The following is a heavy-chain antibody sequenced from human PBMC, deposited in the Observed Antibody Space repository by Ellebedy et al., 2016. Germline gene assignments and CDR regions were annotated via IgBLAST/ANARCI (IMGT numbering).Heavy chain of an antibody. CDR3: ARGRDLWYYYMDV. Sequence: SETLSLTCTVSGYSISSGYYWSWIRQPPGKGLEWIGEINHSGSTNYNPSLKSRVTISVDTSKNQFSLKLSSVTAADTAVYYCARGRDLWYYYMDVWGKGTTVTVSS. CDR2: INHSGST. J-gene: IGHJ6*03. CDR1: GYSISSGYY. V-gene: IGHV4-38-2*02.